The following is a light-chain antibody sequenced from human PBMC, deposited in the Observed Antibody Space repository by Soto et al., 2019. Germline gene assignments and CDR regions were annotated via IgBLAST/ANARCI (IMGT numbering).Light chain of an antibody. CDR1: QSVSSSY. CDR3: QQYGSSPYT. V-gene: IGKV3-20*01. J-gene: IGKJ2*01. Sequence: EIVLTQSPGTLSSSPGERATLSCRASQSVSSSYLAWYQQKPGQAPRLLIYDASSRATGIPDRFSGSGSGTDFTLTISRLEPEDFAVYFCQQYGSSPYTFGQGTKLEIK. CDR2: DAS.